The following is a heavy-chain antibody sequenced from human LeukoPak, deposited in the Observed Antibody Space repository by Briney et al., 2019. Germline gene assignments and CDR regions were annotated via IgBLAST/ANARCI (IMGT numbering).Heavy chain of an antibody. V-gene: IGHV3-33*08. CDR1: GFTFSSNA. CDR2: IWYDGSNE. Sequence: GGSLRLSCAAPGFTFSSNAMSWVRQAPGKGLEWVAIIWYDGSNEYYADSVKGRFTISRDTSKNTLYLQMNSLRAEDTAVYYCARDRGTYYGDYWGQGTLVTVSS. D-gene: IGHD1-26*01. CDR3: ARDRGTYYGDY. J-gene: IGHJ4*02.